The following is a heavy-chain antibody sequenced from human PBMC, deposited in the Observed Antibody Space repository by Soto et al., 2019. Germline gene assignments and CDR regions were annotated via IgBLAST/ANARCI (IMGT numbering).Heavy chain of an antibody. CDR3: GKDVGDYVPYYYGVDV. V-gene: IGHV3-30*18. D-gene: IGHD1-26*01. J-gene: IGHJ6*02. CDR2: IAYDGNEK. CDR1: GFTFKTHA. Sequence: QVQLVESGGGVVQPGTSLRLSCAASGFTFKTHAMHWVRQAPGKGLEWMGVIAYDGNEKFYADSVQGRFTISRDNSKNSLYLQINTLRNEDTAVYYCGKDVGDYVPYYYGVDVWGQGTTVTVSS.